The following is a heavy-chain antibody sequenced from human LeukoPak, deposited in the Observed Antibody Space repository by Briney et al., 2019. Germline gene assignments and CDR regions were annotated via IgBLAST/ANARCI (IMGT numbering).Heavy chain of an antibody. Sequence: ASVKVSCKASGYTFTSYIISWVRQAPGQGLEWMGWINAYNGNTDYAQRVQGRVTMTTGTSTSTAYMELRSLRSDDTAVYYCARDRHIAAAVYYYYMDVWGEGTPVTVSS. CDR1: GYTFTSYI. CDR3: ARDRHIAAAVYYYYMDV. CDR2: INAYNGNT. V-gene: IGHV1-18*01. D-gene: IGHD6-13*01. J-gene: IGHJ6*03.